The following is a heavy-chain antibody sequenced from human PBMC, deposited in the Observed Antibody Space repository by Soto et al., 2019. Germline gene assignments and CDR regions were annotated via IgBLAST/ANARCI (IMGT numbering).Heavy chain of an antibody. J-gene: IGHJ4*02. V-gene: IGHV4-4*02. CDR1: GVSIKSDNW. Sequence: QVQLQESGPGLVKPSGTLSLTCAVSGVSIKSDNWWTWVRQSPGKGLEWIAEIYHSGGTNYNPSLRTQVTISVDVSTNQFSLKLISVTAADTAVYYCAAHRGNTYGPLDDWGQGNLVTVSS. CDR3: AAHRGNTYGPLDD. D-gene: IGHD5-18*01. CDR2: IYHSGGT.